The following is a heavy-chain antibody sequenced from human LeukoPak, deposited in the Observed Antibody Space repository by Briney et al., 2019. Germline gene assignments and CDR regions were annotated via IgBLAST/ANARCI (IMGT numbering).Heavy chain of an antibody. CDR2: ISGSGGST. J-gene: IGHJ4*02. V-gene: IGHV3-23*01. D-gene: IGHD3-22*01. CDR3: AKDSPLGYYDSSGSLDY. Sequence: GGSLRLSCAASGFTFSSYAMSWVRQAPGRGLEWVSAISGSGGSTYYAASAKGQFTISRDNSKNTLYLQMNSLRAQDTAVYYCAKDSPLGYYDSSGSLDYWGQGTLVTVSS. CDR1: GFTFSSYA.